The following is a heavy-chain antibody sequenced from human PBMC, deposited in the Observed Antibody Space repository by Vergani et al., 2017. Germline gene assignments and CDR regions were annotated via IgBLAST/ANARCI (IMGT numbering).Heavy chain of an antibody. Sequence: VHLLESGGGLRQPGGSLKLSCAASGFTFSTYAMSWVRQVPGKGLEWVAFIRYDGSRRDYGESVKGRFTISRDNSKNMVYIQMNSLRPEDTAVYYCVKGKGTFENWGQGTLVTVSS. CDR2: IRYDGSRR. CDR3: VKGKGTFEN. CDR1: GFTFSTYA. D-gene: IGHD1-7*01. J-gene: IGHJ4*02. V-gene: IGHV3-30*02.